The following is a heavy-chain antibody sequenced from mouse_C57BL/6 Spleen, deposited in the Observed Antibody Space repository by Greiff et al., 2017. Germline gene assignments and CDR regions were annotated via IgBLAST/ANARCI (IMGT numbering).Heavy chain of an antibody. J-gene: IGHJ4*01. CDR2: IDPSDSYT. CDR1: GYTFTSYW. V-gene: IGHV1-69*01. CDR3: AFYGTGAMDY. Sequence: QVQLQQPGAELVMPGASVKLSCKASGYTFTSYWMHWVKQRPGQGLEWIGEIDPSDSYTNYNQKFKGKSTLTVDKSSSTAYMQLSSLTSEYSAVYYCAFYGTGAMDYWGQGTSVTVSS. D-gene: IGHD1-1*01.